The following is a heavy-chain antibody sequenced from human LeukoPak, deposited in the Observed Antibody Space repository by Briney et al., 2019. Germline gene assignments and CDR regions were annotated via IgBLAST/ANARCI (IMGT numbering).Heavy chain of an antibody. Sequence: GRSLRLSCAASGFTFSSYGMHWVRQAPGKGLEWVAVISYDGSNEYYADSVKGRFTISRDNSKNTLYLQMNSLRAEDTAVYYCAKDSHRYCSGGSCYSFDYWGQGTLVTVSS. D-gene: IGHD2-15*01. J-gene: IGHJ4*02. CDR2: ISYDGSNE. CDR1: GFTFSSYG. V-gene: IGHV3-30*18. CDR3: AKDSHRYCSGGSCYSFDY.